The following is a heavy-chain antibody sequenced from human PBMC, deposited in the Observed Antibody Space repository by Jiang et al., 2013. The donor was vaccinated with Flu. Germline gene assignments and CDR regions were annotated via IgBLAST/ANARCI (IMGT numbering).Heavy chain of an antibody. J-gene: IGHJ4*02. V-gene: IGHV4-61*02. Sequence: LTCTVSGGSISSGNYYWSWIRQPAGKGLEWIGRIYSSGSTNYNPSLKSRVTMSIYTSRNQFSLELNSVTAADTAVYYCAREAYYYDSSGYSNFDFWGQGTLVTVSS. CDR1: GGSISSGNYY. CDR3: AREAYYYDSSGYSNFDF. D-gene: IGHD3-22*01. CDR2: IYSSGST.